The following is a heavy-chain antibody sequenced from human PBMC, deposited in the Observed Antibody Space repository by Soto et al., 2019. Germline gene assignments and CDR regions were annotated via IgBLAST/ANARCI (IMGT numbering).Heavy chain of an antibody. V-gene: IGHV4-30-2*06. CDR3: ARATFIREGYYDATDYYYFDY. CDR1: GGSISSGGFS. Sequence: PSETLSLTCAVSGGSISSGGFSWSWIRQSPWKGLELIGYFYYSGSTYYNPSLKSRVTISVDRSKNEFSLRLSSVTAADTAVYYCARATFIREGYYDATDYYYFDYWGQGTLVTVS. CDR2: FYYSGST. J-gene: IGHJ4*02. D-gene: IGHD3-22*01.